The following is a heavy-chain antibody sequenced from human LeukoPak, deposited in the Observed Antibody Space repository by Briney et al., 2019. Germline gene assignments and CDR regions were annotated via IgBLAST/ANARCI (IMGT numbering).Heavy chain of an antibody. V-gene: IGHV1-18*04. D-gene: IGHD1-26*01. CDR3: ARAYSGSFWPSDYYYMDV. CDR1: GYTFTSYG. J-gene: IGHJ6*03. Sequence: ASVKVSCKASGYTFTSYGISWVRQAPGQGLEWMGWISAYNGNTNYAQKLQGRVTMTTDTSTSTAYMELRSLRSEDTAVYYCARAYSGSFWPSDYYYMDVWGKGTTVTVSS. CDR2: ISAYNGNT.